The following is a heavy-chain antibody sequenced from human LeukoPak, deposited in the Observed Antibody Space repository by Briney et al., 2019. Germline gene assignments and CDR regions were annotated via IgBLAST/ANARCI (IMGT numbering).Heavy chain of an antibody. CDR3: ARARMATTAGWFDP. Sequence: SVKVSCKASGGTFSSYAISWVRQAPGQGLEWMGGIIPIFGTANYAQKFQGRVTITADKSTSTAYMELSSLRSEGTAVYYCARARMATTAGWFDPWGQGTLVTVSS. J-gene: IGHJ5*02. CDR2: IIPIFGTA. D-gene: IGHD5-24*01. CDR1: GGTFSSYA. V-gene: IGHV1-69*06.